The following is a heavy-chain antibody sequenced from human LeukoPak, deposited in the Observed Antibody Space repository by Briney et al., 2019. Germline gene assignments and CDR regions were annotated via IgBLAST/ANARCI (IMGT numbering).Heavy chain of an antibody. D-gene: IGHD2-15*01. V-gene: IGHV5-51*04. CDR2: IYPGDSDT. J-gene: IGHJ5*02. CDR3: ARVQVVVVAANWFDP. Sequence: GESLKISCKGSGYSFTSYWIGWVRQMPGKGLEWMGIIYPGDSDTGYSPSFQGQVTISADKPISTAYLQWSSLKASDTAMYYCARVQVVVVAANWFDPWGQGTLVTVSS. CDR1: GYSFTSYW.